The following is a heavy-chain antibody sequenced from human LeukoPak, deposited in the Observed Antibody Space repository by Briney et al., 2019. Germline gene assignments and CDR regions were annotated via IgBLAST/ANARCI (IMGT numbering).Heavy chain of an antibody. V-gene: IGHV3-74*01. CDR3: ASYNWNFLNDY. J-gene: IGHJ4*02. D-gene: IGHD1-7*01. Sequence: GGSLRLSCAASGFTFSSYWTYWVRQVPGKGLVWVSGINSDGRSTRYADSVKGRFTISRDNAKNTLYLQMNSLRAEDTAVYYCASYNWNFLNDYWGQGTLVTVSS. CDR2: INSDGRST. CDR1: GFTFSSYW.